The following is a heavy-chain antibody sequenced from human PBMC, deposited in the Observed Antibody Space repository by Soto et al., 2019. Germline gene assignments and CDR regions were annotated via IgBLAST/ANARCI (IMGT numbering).Heavy chain of an antibody. J-gene: IGHJ6*02. CDR3: ARRSDRVVQAVYYYYGMDV. CDR2: INPNSGGT. CDR1: GYTFTGYY. Sequence: ASVKVSCKASGYTFTGYYMHWVRQAPGQGLEWMGWINPNSGGTNYAQKFQGRVTMTRDTSISTAYMELSRLRSDDTAVYYCARRSDRVVQAVYYYYGMDVWGQGTTVTVYS. V-gene: IGHV1-2*02. D-gene: IGHD2-2*01.